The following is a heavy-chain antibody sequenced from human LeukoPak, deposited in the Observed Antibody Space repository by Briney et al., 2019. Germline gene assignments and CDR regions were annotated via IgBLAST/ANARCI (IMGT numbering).Heavy chain of an antibody. CDR1: GFTFNNYS. J-gene: IGHJ4*02. D-gene: IGHD3-9*01. V-gene: IGHV3-23*01. Sequence: GGSLRLSCAASGFTFNNYSMSWVRQAPGKGLEWVLTISGSAISTYYADSVKGRFTISRDNSKNTLYLQMSGLRAEDTAVYYCAKDQASLDLKFDYWGQGTLVTVSS. CDR3: AKDQASLDLKFDY. CDR2: ISGSAIST.